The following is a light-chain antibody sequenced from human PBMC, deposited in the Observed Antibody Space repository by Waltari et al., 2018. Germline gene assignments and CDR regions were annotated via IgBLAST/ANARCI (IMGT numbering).Light chain of an antibody. CDR3: HQYYSLFT. V-gene: IGKV4-1*01. Sequence: DIVMTQSPDSLAVSLGERATINCKSSQSLFYSSNSKNYLVWYQQKPGQSPKLLIYWASTRESGVPDRFSCSGSRTDFTLTISTLQAEDVAVYYCHQYYSLFTFGPGTKVDIK. CDR2: WAS. CDR1: QSLFYSSNSKNY. J-gene: IGKJ3*01.